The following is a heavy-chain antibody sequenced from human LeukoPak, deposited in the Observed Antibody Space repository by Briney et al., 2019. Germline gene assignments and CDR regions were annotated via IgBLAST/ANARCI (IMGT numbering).Heavy chain of an antibody. CDR3: ARVQLGYCSSTSCYGYDY. V-gene: IGHV1-69*06. CDR2: TIPIFGTA. J-gene: IGHJ4*02. CDR1: GGTFSSYA. Sequence: SVTVSCKASGGTFSSYAISWVRQAPGQGLEWMGGTIPIFGTANYAQKFQGRVTITADKSTSTAYMELSSLRSEDTAVYYCARVQLGYCSSTSCYGYDYWGQGTLVTVSS. D-gene: IGHD2-2*01.